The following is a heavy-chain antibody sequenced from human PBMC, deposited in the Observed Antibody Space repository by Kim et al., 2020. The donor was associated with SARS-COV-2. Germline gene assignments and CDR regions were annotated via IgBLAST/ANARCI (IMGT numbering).Heavy chain of an antibody. V-gene: IGHV3-48*02. CDR3: ARDFGMTTVTIALYYYYYGMDV. CDR1: GFTFSSYS. Sequence: GGSLRLSCAASGFTFSSYSMNWVRQAPGKGLEWVSYISSSSSTIYYADSVKGRFTISRDNAKNSLYLQMNSLRDEDTAVYYCARDFGMTTVTIALYYYYYGMDVWGQGTTGTVSS. J-gene: IGHJ6*02. D-gene: IGHD4-17*01. CDR2: ISSSSSTI.